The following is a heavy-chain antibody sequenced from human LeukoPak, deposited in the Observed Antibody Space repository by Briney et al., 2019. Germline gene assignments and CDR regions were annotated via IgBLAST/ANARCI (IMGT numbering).Heavy chain of an antibody. V-gene: IGHV3-9*01. Sequence: GRSLRLSCAASGFTFDDYAMHWVRQAPGKGLEWVSGISWNSGSIGYADSVKGRFTISRDNAKSSLYLQMNSLRAEDTALYYCAKDYDILTGHRGYFDYWGQGTLVTVSS. J-gene: IGHJ4*02. CDR3: AKDYDILTGHRGYFDY. D-gene: IGHD3-9*01. CDR1: GFTFDDYA. CDR2: ISWNSGSI.